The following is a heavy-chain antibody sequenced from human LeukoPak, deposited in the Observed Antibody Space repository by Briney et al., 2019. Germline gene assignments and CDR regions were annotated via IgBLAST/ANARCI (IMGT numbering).Heavy chain of an antibody. Sequence: GRSLRLSCAASGFTFSSYGMHWVRQAPGKGLEWVAVIWYDGSNKYYADSVKGRFTISRDNSKNTLYLQMNSLRAEDTAAYYCARNTIVGSLLYYIDHWGQGTLVTVSS. CDR2: IWYDGSNK. CDR3: ARNTIVGSLLYYIDH. V-gene: IGHV3-33*01. J-gene: IGHJ4*02. CDR1: GFTFSSYG. D-gene: IGHD1-26*01.